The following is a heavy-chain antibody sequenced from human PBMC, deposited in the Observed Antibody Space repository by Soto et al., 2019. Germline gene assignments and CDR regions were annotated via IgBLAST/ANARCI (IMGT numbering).Heavy chain of an antibody. CDR1: GFTFSDYP. Sequence: QLVESGGGLVQPGGSLRLSCAASGFTFSDYPMNWVRQAPGKGLEWVSSIRTISSAIYFADSVRGRFTISRDNASNSLYLQMTSLRDEDTAVYYRARETPSSDSWGQGTLVTVSS. J-gene: IGHJ4*02. V-gene: IGHV3-48*02. CDR3: ARETPSSDS. D-gene: IGHD2-15*01. CDR2: IRTISSAI.